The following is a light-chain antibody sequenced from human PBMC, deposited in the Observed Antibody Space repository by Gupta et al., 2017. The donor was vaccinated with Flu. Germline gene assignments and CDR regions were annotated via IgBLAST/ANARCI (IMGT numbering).Light chain of an antibody. CDR3: QQTDCTPFT. Sequence: DIQMTQSPSSLSASVGDRVTITCRASQRVIRFLNWYQQKPGKAPKLLIFATSRVQNGVPSRFSGSGSGTDFTLTISRRQPEEFATYYCQQTDCTPFTFGHGTKVDIK. V-gene: IGKV1-39*01. CDR1: QRVIRF. J-gene: IGKJ3*01. CDR2: ATS.